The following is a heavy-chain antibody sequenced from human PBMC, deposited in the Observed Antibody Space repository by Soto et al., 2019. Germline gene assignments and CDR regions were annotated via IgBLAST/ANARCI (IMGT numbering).Heavy chain of an antibody. Sequence: EVQLVESGGGLVQPGGSLRLSCAVSGFTFSTYWMTWVRQAPGKGLEWVANIKQDGSEKHYVASVKGRFTISRDNAKNSLYLQMNSLRAEDTAVYFCARGGSESDYWGQGTLVTVSS. CDR1: GFTFSTYW. J-gene: IGHJ4*02. D-gene: IGHD3-10*01. V-gene: IGHV3-7*01. CDR2: IKQDGSEK. CDR3: ARGGSESDY.